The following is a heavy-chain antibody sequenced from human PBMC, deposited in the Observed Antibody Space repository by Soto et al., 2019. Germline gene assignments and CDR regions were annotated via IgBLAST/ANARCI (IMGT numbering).Heavy chain of an antibody. CDR2: ISGTGGTI. Sequence: GSLRLSCAASGFTFSSYAMSWVRQAPGKGLEWVSAISGTGGTIYYADSVKGRFTISRDNAMNSLYLQMNSLTAEDTDVKYWAKPYRGNYRYTFDSWGQGSLVTVSS. CDR1: GFTFSSYA. CDR3: AKPYRGNYRYTFDS. J-gene: IGHJ4*02. V-gene: IGHV3-23*01. D-gene: IGHD3-16*02.